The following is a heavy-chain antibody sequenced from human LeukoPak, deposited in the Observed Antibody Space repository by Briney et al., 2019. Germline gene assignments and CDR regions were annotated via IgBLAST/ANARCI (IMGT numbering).Heavy chain of an antibody. CDR2: TNTAGTIT. V-gene: IGHV3-74*01. D-gene: IGHD3-22*01. Sequence: GGSLRLSCEVSGFVFRRYWMHLVRQVPGKGLVWVARTNTAGTITTYADSVQGRFTMSRDNGQEKLFLQLTSLRVEDTAVYFCVREAMFDRSLDQWGQGTLVTVSS. J-gene: IGHJ4*02. CDR3: VREAMFDRSLDQ. CDR1: GFVFRRYW.